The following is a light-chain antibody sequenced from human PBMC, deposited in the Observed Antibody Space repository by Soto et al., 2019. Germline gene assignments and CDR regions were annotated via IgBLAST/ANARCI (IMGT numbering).Light chain of an antibody. CDR1: QTISSW. V-gene: IGKV1-5*03. CDR3: QHCNSYSEA. J-gene: IGKJ1*01. Sequence: DIQMTQSPSTMSGSVGDRVTITCRASQTISSWLAWYQQKPGKAPKLLIYKASTLKSGVPSRFSGSGSGTEFTLTISSLQPDDFPTYYCQHCNSYSEAFGQGTKVELK. CDR2: KAS.